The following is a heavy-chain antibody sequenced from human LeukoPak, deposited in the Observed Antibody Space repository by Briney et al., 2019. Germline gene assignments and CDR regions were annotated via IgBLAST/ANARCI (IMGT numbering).Heavy chain of an antibody. V-gene: IGHV3-15*01. CDR3: ARSCSSTSCYKPP. D-gene: IGHD2-2*02. CDR1: GFIFSNAW. Sequence: GGALRLSCAASGFIFSNAWMSWARQAPGKGLEWVGRIKSKTDGGTTDYAAPVKGRFTISRDDSKNTLYLHLNSLKTEDTAVYYCARSCSSTSCYKPPWGQGTLVIVSS. CDR2: IKSKTDGGTT. J-gene: IGHJ5*02.